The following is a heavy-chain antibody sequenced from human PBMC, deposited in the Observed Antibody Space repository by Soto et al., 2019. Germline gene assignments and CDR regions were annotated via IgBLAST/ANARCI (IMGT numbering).Heavy chain of an antibody. Sequence: QVQLVQSGPEVRKPGASVKVSCKASGYTFNHYAISWVRQAPGQGLEWMGWISAYNGNTNYAQKFEGRVTMTTDSSTSTAYLEVRSLRSDDTAVYYCASDIVATIQGDYWRQGTVVPVSS. CDR3: ASDIVATIQGDY. CDR2: ISAYNGNT. V-gene: IGHV1-18*04. D-gene: IGHD5-12*01. CDR1: GYTFNHYA. J-gene: IGHJ4*02.